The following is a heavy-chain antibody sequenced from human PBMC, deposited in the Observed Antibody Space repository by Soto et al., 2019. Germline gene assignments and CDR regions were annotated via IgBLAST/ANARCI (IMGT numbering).Heavy chain of an antibody. CDR3: ARVNVVVVAATREYYFDY. Sequence: ASVKVSCKASGYTFTGYYMHWVRQAPGQGLEWMGWINPNSGGTNYAQKFQGRVTMTRDTSISTAYMELSRLRSDDTAVYYCARVNVVVVAATREYYFDYWGQGTLVTVSS. V-gene: IGHV1-2*02. J-gene: IGHJ4*02. CDR1: GYTFTGYY. D-gene: IGHD2-15*01. CDR2: INPNSGGT.